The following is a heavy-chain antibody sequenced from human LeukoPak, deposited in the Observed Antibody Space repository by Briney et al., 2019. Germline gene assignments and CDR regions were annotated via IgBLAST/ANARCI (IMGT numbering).Heavy chain of an antibody. CDR2: IYSSGST. CDR1: GGYICSYY. V-gene: IGHV4-39*01. CDR3: ARIVVADFDY. J-gene: IGHJ4*02. D-gene: IGHD3-22*01. Sequence: PSETLSLTCTVSGGYICSYYWGWIRQPPGKGPEWIGGIYSSGSTYYNPSLKSRVTISVDTSKNQFSLKLSSVTAADTAVYYCARIVVADFDYWGQGTLVTVSS.